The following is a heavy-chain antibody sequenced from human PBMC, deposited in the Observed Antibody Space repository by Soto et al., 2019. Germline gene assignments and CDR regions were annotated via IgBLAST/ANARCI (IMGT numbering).Heavy chain of an antibody. Sequence: GGSLRLSCAASGFTFSSYGMHWVRQAPGKGLEWVAVIWYDGSNKYYADSVKGRFTISRANSKNTLYLQMSSLRAEDTAVYYCAREGREQLLYYYYGMDVWGQGTTVTVSS. CDR3: AREGREQLLYYYYGMDV. CDR2: IWYDGSNK. J-gene: IGHJ6*02. CDR1: GFTFSSYG. D-gene: IGHD6-13*01. V-gene: IGHV3-33*01.